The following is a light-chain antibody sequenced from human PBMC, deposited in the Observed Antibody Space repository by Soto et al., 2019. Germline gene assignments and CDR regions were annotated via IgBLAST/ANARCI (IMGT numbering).Light chain of an antibody. CDR3: QQYQSYSRT. CDR1: QSVSSN. V-gene: IGKV3-15*01. CDR2: GAS. J-gene: IGKJ1*01. Sequence: DIVLTQSPATLSVSPGERATLSCRASQSVSSNLAWYQQKPGQAPRLLIYGASTRATGIPARFSGSGSGTEFTLTISSLKPDDFATYYCQQYQSYSRTFGQGTKVDIK.